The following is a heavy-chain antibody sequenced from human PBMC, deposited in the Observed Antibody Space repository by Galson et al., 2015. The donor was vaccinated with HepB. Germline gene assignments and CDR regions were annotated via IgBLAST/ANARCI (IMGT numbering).Heavy chain of an antibody. V-gene: IGHV5-51*01. CDR1: GYRFTSYW. CDR3: ARLMGTFYYDSTGYSFDY. Sequence: QSGAEVKKPGESLKISCKGAGYRFTSYWIAWVRQMPGKGLEWMGIIYPGDSDIKYRPSFQGQVTISADKSVSTAYLQWNSLKASDTAMYYCARLMGTFYYDSTGYSFDYWGQGTQVTVSS. CDR2: IYPGDSDI. J-gene: IGHJ4*02. D-gene: IGHD3-22*01.